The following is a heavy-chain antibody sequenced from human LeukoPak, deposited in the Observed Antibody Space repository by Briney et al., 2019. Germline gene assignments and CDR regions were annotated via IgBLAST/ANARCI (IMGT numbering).Heavy chain of an antibody. D-gene: IGHD2-2*01. CDR1: GGSISSYY. V-gene: IGHV4-59*12. CDR3: ARGVVPEGADAFDI. Sequence: SETLSLTCTVSGGSISSYYWSWIRQPPGKGLEWIGYIYHSGSTYYNPSLKSRVTISVDRSKNQFSLKLSSVTAADTAVYYCARGVVPEGADAFDIWGQGTMVTVSS. J-gene: IGHJ3*02. CDR2: IYHSGST.